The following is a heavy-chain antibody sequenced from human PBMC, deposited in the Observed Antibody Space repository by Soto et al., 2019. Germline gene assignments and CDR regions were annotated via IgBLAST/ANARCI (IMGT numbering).Heavy chain of an antibody. Sequence: GGSLRLSCAASGFTFSSYAMSWVRQAPWMGLELFSVFSGSGGSTYYADSGKGRFTISIDNSKNTLYLLMNSLRAEDTAVYYCAKKGTGTTYYFDHWGRGTLVTVSS. J-gene: IGHJ4*02. CDR3: AKKGTGTTYYFDH. D-gene: IGHD1-1*01. CDR1: GFTFSSYA. CDR2: FSGSGGST. V-gene: IGHV3-23*01.